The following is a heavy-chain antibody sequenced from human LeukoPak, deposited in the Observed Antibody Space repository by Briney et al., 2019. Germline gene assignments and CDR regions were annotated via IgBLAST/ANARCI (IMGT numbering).Heavy chain of an antibody. V-gene: IGHV3-30*18. CDR2: ISYDGSNK. CDR1: GFTFNSHG. D-gene: IGHD3-16*02. CDR3: VKELYGKSFFDF. J-gene: IGHJ4*02. Sequence: GGSLRLSCAASGFTFNSHGMQWVRQTPGKGLEWVAVISYDGSNKFYGESMKGRFTISRDNSKNTVHLQMNNLRPEDTAVYFCVKELYGKSFFDFWGQGALVTVSS.